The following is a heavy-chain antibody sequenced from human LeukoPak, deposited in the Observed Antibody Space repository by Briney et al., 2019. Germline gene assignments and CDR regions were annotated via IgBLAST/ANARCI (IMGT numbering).Heavy chain of an antibody. V-gene: IGHV1-69*13. CDR2: IIPIFGTA. CDR3: ARGHVPAAMNYFDY. CDR1: GGTFSSYA. J-gene: IGHJ4*02. D-gene: IGHD2-2*01. Sequence: SVKVSCKASGGTFSSYAISWVRQAPGQGLEWVGGIIPIFGTANYAQKFQGRVTITADESTSTAYMELSSLRAEDTAVYYCARGHVPAAMNYFDYWGQGTLVTVSS.